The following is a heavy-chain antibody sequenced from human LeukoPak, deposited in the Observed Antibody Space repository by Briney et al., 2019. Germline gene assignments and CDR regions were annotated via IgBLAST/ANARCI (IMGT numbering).Heavy chain of an antibody. Sequence: GASVKVSCKASGYTFTSYYMHWVRQAPGQGLEWMGIINPSGGSTSYAQKFQGRVTMTRDTSISTAYMELSRLRSDDTAVYYCATAWWLLPRDYYYYMDVWGKGTTVTVSS. CDR2: INPSGGST. J-gene: IGHJ6*03. CDR3: ATAWWLLPRDYYYYMDV. V-gene: IGHV1-46*01. CDR1: GYTFTSYY. D-gene: IGHD3-22*01.